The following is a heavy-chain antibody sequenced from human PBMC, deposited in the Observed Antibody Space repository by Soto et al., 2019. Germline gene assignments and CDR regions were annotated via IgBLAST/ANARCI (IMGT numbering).Heavy chain of an antibody. J-gene: IGHJ5*02. D-gene: IGHD1-26*01. CDR2: IIPILGIA. CDR3: ARLSRGVASWFDP. V-gene: IGHV1-69*02. CDR1: GGTFSSYT. Sequence: QVQLVQSGAEVKKPGSSVKVSCKASGGTFSSYTISWVRQAPGQGLEWMGRIIPILGIANYAQKFQGRVTITADKSTSTDYMELSSLRSEDTAVYYCARLSRGVASWFDPWGQGTLVTVSS.